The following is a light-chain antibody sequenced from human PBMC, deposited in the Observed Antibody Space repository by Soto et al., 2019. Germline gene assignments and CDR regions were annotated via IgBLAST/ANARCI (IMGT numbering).Light chain of an antibody. V-gene: IGKV3-11*01. CDR1: QSVSSY. J-gene: IGKJ5*01. Sequence: EILLTQSPATLSLSPEERATLSCRASQSVSSYLAWYQQKPGQAPRLLIYDASNRATGIPARFSGSGSGTDFTLTISSLEPEDFAFYYCQQRSNWPPITFGQGTRLEI. CDR3: QQRSNWPPIT. CDR2: DAS.